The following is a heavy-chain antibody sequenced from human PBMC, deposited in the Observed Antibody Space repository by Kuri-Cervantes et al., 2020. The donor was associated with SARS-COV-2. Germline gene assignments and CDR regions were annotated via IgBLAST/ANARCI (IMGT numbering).Heavy chain of an antibody. CDR3: ARDFRRGVRGPIDY. CDR1: GFTFGSYS. V-gene: IGHV3-48*04. D-gene: IGHD3-10*01. J-gene: IGHJ4*02. CDR2: ISVTASTI. Sequence: GESLKISCAASGFTFGSYSMNWVRQAPGKGLEWISYISVTASTIYYADSVKGRFTVSRDNAKNSLYLQMNSLRAEDAAVYYCARDFRRGVRGPIDYWGQGTLVTVSS.